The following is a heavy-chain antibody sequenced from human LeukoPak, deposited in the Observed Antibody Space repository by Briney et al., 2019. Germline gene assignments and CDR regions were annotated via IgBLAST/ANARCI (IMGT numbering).Heavy chain of an antibody. CDR1: GGSISSSSYY. D-gene: IGHD3-22*01. CDR3: ARKGYDSSGKWFDP. V-gene: IGHV4-39*01. J-gene: IGHJ5*02. CDR2: IYYSGST. Sequence: SETLPLTCTVSGGSISSSSYYWGWIRQPPGKGLEWIGSIYYSGSTYYNPSLKSRVTISVDTSKNQFSLKLSSVTAADTAAYHCARKGYDSSGKWFDPWGQGTLVTVSS.